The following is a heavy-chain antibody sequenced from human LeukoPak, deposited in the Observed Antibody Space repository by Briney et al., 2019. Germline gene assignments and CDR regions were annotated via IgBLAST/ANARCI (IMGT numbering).Heavy chain of an antibody. J-gene: IGHJ4*02. CDR1: GYTFTRYY. CDR3: ARAGGGDGYNYVY. Sequence: ASVKASCKTSGYTFTRYYIHWVRQAPGQGLEWMGIINPSGGTTNFAQKFQGRVTMTRDTSTSTVYMELSSLRSEDTAVYYCARAGGGDGYNYVYWGQGTLVTVSS. V-gene: IGHV1-46*01. CDR2: INPSGGTT. D-gene: IGHD5-24*01.